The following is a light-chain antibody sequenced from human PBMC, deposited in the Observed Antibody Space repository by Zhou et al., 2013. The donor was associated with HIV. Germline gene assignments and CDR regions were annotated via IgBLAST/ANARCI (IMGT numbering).Light chain of an antibody. V-gene: IGKV1-39*01. J-gene: IGKJ4*01. Sequence: DVQMTQSPSSLSASVGDSVTITCRASQTISNYLNWYQQKPGRAPRLLIYGASRLQSGVSSRFSGSGSGTDFTLTISSLQPEDFATYYCQQSYSTTKVTFGGGTKVEIK. CDR3: QQSYSTTKVT. CDR2: GAS. CDR1: QTISNY.